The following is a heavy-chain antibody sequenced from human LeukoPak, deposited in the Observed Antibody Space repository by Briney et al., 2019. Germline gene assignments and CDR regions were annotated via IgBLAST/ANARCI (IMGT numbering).Heavy chain of an antibody. CDR2: ISWNSGSI. Sequence: PGRSLRLSCAASGFTFDDYAMHWVRQAPGKGLEWVSGISWNSGSIGCADSVKGRFTISRDNAKNSLYLQMNSLRAEDTALYYCAKATVTTPRGYYYYGMDVWGQGTTVTVSS. D-gene: IGHD4-17*01. V-gene: IGHV3-9*01. CDR3: AKATVTTPRGYYYYGMDV. CDR1: GFTFDDYA. J-gene: IGHJ6*02.